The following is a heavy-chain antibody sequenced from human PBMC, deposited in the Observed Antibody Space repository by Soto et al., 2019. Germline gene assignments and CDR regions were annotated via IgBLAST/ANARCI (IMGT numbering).Heavy chain of an antibody. CDR1: GFTFSTYS. CDR2: ISSSSSAM. CDR3: ARVLTNLDY. Sequence: EVQLVESGGGLVQPGGSLRLSCVASGFTFSTYSMNWVRRAPGKGLEWVSYISSSSSAMYYADSVKGRFTISRDNAKNSLYLQMNSLRADDTAVYYCARVLTNLDYWGQGTLVTVSS. D-gene: IGHD2-8*01. J-gene: IGHJ4*02. V-gene: IGHV3-48*01.